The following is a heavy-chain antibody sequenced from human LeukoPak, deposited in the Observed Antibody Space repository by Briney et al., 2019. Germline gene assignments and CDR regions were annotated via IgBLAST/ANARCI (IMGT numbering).Heavy chain of an antibody. V-gene: IGHV4-34*01. D-gene: IGHD2-15*01. Sequence: PSETLSLTCAVYGGSFSGYYWSWIRQPPGKGLEWIGEINHSGSTNYSPSLKSRVTISVDTSKNQFSLKLSSVTAADTAVYYCASWLGYCSGGSCYTPGRNAFDIWGQGTMVTVSS. CDR2: INHSGST. J-gene: IGHJ3*02. CDR3: ASWLGYCSGGSCYTPGRNAFDI. CDR1: GGSFSGYY.